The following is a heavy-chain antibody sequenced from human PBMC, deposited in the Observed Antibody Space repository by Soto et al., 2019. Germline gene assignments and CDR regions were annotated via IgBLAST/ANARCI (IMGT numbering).Heavy chain of an antibody. J-gene: IGHJ5*02. V-gene: IGHV1-69*08. Sequence: QVQLVQSGAEVKKPGSSVKVSCKASGGTFSTYTITWVRQAPGQGLEWMGRIIPIIGIINYAQKFQGRVTITADTFTGTDYMELTRLRSDDTAVYYCAGDPDSHYNDSHASSYPWGQGTLVTVSS. CDR3: AGDPDSHYNDSHASSYP. CDR2: IIPIIGII. CDR1: GGTFSTYT. D-gene: IGHD3-22*01.